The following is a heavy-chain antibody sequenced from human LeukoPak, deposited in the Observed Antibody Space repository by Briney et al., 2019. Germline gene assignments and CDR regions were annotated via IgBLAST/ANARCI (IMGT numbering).Heavy chain of an antibody. V-gene: IGHV3-53*01. Sequence: GGSLTLSCAASGLTVSSYYLSWVRQPPGKGLEWISVIYSGGSAYYEQSVKGRVTISIDNSKNRLYLQLSSLRAEDTAVYYCARDLRRKELAYCGGDCLDYWGQGTLVTVSS. CDR1: GLTVSSYY. CDR3: ARDLRRKELAYCGGDCLDY. CDR2: IYSGGSA. J-gene: IGHJ4*02. D-gene: IGHD2-21*02.